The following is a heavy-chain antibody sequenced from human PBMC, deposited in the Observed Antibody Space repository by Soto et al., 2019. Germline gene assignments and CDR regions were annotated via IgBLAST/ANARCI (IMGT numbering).Heavy chain of an antibody. CDR3: TRGPAQITGTTGLWLDL. D-gene: IGHD1-7*01. Sequence: GGSLRLCCTASGFTFGDYAMSWFRQAPGKGLEWVGFIRSKAYGGTTEYAASVKGRFTISRDDSKSIAYLQMNSLKTEDTAVYYCTRGPAQITGTTGLWLDLWGQGTLVTFSS. CDR2: IRSKAYGGTT. CDR1: GFTFGDYA. J-gene: IGHJ5*02. V-gene: IGHV3-49*03.